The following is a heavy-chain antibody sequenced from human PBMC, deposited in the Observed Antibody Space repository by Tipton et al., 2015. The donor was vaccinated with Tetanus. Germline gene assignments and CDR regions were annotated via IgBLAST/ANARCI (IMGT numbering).Heavy chain of an antibody. V-gene: IGHV3-66*01. J-gene: IGHJ4*02. CDR2: IHSGGNT. Sequence: SLRLSCTASGFIFSSHGMSWVRLAPGKGLEWVGTIHSGGNTYYADSVKGRFTISRDNAKNSLYLQMNSLRAEDTAVYYCARESRSRVVGQWGQGALVTVSS. D-gene: IGHD2-21*01. CDR1: GFIFSSHG. CDR3: ARESRSRVVGQ.